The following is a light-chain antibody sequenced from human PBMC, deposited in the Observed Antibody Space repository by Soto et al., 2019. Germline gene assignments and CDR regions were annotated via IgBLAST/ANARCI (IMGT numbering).Light chain of an antibody. V-gene: IGKV3D-11*01. CDR2: DAS. CDR3: QQRSNWSIT. CDR1: QGVSSY. J-gene: IGKJ5*01. Sequence: EIVLTQSPATLSLSPGQRATLSCRARQGVSSYLAWYQQKPGQAPRLLIYDASNRATGIPARFSGSGPGTDFTLTISSLEPEDFAVYYCQQRSNWSITFGQGTRLEIK.